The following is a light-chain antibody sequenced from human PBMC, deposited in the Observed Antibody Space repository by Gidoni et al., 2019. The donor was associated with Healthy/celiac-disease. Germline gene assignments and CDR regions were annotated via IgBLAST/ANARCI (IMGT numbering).Light chain of an antibody. J-gene: IGKJ5*01. V-gene: IGKV3-20*01. CDR2: GAS. Sequence: EIVLTQSPGTLSLSPGERATFSCRASQSVSSSDLAWSQQKPGQAPRILIYGASSRATGIPDRFSGSGSGTDFTLTISRLEPEDFAVYYCQQYGSSPITFGQGTRLEIK. CDR3: QQYGSSPIT. CDR1: QSVSSSD.